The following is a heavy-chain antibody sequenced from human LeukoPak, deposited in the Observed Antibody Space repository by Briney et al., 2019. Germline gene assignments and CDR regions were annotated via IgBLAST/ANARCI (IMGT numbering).Heavy chain of an antibody. Sequence: SETLSLTCTVSGGSISSYYWSWIRQPPGKGLEWIGYIYYSGSTNYNPSLKSRVTISVDTSKNQSSLKLSSVTAADTAVYYCARSQGIGYFDYWGQGTLVTVSS. CDR3: ARSQGIGYFDY. J-gene: IGHJ4*02. V-gene: IGHV4-59*01. CDR1: GGSISSYY. CDR2: IYYSGST. D-gene: IGHD2-21*01.